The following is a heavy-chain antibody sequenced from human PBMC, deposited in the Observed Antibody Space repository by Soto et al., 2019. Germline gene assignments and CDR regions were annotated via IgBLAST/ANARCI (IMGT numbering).Heavy chain of an antibody. J-gene: IGHJ6*02. Sequence: GGSLRLSCGASGFTFSSFWMSWVRQAPGKGLKWVANIKQDGSEKYYVDSVKGRFTISRDNAKNTLYLQMNSLRAEDTAVYYCARVLDSLDYYYYYGMDVWGQGTTVTVSS. D-gene: IGHD5-18*01. CDR3: ARVLDSLDYYYYYGMDV. V-gene: IGHV3-7*02. CDR1: GFTFSSFW. CDR2: IKQDGSEK.